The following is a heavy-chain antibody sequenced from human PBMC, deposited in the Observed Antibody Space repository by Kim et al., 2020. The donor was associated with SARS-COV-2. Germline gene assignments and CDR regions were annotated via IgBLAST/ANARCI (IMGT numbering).Heavy chain of an antibody. CDR1: GFAVSSNY. CDR3: ARSRWGFTS. CDR2: IYSGGNT. Sequence: GGSLRLSCAASGFAVSSNYVNWVRQVPGKGLEWISLIYSGGNTFYSDSVRGRFTISRDNSKNTVYLQMNSLRAEDTALYYCARSRWGFTSWGQGTLVTVS. V-gene: IGHV3-66*01. J-gene: IGHJ5*02. D-gene: IGHD2-21*01.